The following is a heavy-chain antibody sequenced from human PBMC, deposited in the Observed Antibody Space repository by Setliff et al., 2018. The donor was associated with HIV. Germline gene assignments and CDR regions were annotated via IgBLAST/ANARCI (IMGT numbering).Heavy chain of an antibody. V-gene: IGHV3-48*03. CDR1: GFTFSNYE. CDR3: ARARRGGNNWFDP. J-gene: IGHJ5*02. D-gene: IGHD3-16*01. CDR2: ISSSAESI. Sequence: HPGGSLRLSCAASGFTFSNYEMNWVRQAPGKGLEWVSYISSSAESIYYADSVKGRFTISRDNARNSLYLQMNSLRAEDTAFYYCARARRGGNNWFDPWGQGTLVTV.